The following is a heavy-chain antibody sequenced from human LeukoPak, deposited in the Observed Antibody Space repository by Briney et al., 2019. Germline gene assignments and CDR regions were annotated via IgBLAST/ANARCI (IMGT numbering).Heavy chain of an antibody. V-gene: IGHV3-48*03. D-gene: IGHD6-13*01. CDR2: ISRTGNSI. Sequence: PGGSLILSCAASGFTLSSYEMNWVRLATGKGLEWISYISRTGNSIYYADSVKGRFTISRDSAKNSLYLQMNSLRAEDTAVYYCARGPYSSNWYVDYWGQGTLVTVAS. CDR3: ARGPYSSNWYVDY. CDR1: GFTLSSYE. J-gene: IGHJ4*02.